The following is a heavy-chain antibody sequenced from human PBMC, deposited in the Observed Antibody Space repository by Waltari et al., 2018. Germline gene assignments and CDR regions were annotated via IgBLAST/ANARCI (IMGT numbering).Heavy chain of an antibody. V-gene: IGHV1-69*01. CDR3: AVATVTLNYWYFDL. J-gene: IGHJ2*01. CDR2: SIPIFGTA. Sequence: PGQGLEWMGGSIPIFGTANYAQKFQGRVTITADESTSTAYMELSSLRSEETAVYYCAVATVTLNYWYFDLWGRGTLVTVSS. D-gene: IGHD4-17*01.